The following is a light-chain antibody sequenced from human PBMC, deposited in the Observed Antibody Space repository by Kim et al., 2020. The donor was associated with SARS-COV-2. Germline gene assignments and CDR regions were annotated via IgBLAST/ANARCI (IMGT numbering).Light chain of an antibody. J-gene: IGKJ4*01. V-gene: IGKV1-16*01. CDR2: GAS. Sequence: SASVGDRVTITCRASQDISIYLAWIQQRPGEAPKSLIYGASRLHSGVSSRFSGSGSGTDFTLTISSLQPEDFATYYCQQYSAYPPTFGGGTKLEI. CDR1: QDISIY. CDR3: QQYSAYPPT.